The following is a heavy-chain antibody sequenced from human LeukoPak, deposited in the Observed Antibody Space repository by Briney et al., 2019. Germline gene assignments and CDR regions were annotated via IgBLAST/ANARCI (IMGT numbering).Heavy chain of an antibody. CDR2: INPSGGST. J-gene: IGHJ4*02. V-gene: IGHV1-46*01. D-gene: IGHD1-7*01. Sequence: ASVKVSCKASGYTFTSYYIHWVRQAPGQGLEWMGIINPSGGSTSYAQKFQGRVTMTRDTSTSTVYMELSSLRSEDTAVYYCARDVGIGGELNYWGQGTLVTVSS. CDR3: ARDVGIGGELNY. CDR1: GYTFTSYY.